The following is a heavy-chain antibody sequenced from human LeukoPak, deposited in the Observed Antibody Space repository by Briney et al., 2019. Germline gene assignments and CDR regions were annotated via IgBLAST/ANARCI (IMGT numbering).Heavy chain of an antibody. D-gene: IGHD5-18*01. Sequence: GESLKISCQGSGHSFNSCLIGWVRQMPVKGLEWMGIIYPGDSDTRYSPSFQGQVTISADKSISTAYLQWSSLKASDTAMYYCARHSRWDTAADYWGQGTLVTVSS. V-gene: IGHV5-51*01. CDR1: GHSFNSCL. J-gene: IGHJ4*02. CDR2: IYPGDSDT. CDR3: ARHSRWDTAADY.